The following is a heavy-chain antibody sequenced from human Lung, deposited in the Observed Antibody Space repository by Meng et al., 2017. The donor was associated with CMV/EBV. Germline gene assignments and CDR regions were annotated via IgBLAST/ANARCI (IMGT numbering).Heavy chain of an antibody. D-gene: IGHD6-19*01. V-gene: IGHV4-4*02. CDR1: GGSSSSRYW. CDR2: IYHSGST. Sequence: QVYLPGSCPGRVKPSETLSLPFAVSGGSSSSRYWWSWVRQPSRQGLEWIGEIYHSGSTNYNPSLKSRVTISVDKSKNQFSLKLSSVPAADTAVYYCASFPPPGKQWLVTDYWGQGTLVTVSS. J-gene: IGHJ4*02. CDR3: ASFPPPGKQWLVTDY.